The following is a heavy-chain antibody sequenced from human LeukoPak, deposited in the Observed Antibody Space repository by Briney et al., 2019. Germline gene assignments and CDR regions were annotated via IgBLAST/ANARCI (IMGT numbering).Heavy chain of an antibody. J-gene: IGHJ6*03. CDR3: ARHNYYYYMDV. Sequence: SETLSLTCTVSGYSISSGYYWGWIRQPPGKGLEWIGEINHSGSTNYNPSLKSRVTISVDTSKNQFSLKLSSVTAADTAVYSCARHNYYYYMDVWGKGTTVTVSS. CDR2: INHSGST. CDR1: GYSISSGYY. V-gene: IGHV4-38-2*02.